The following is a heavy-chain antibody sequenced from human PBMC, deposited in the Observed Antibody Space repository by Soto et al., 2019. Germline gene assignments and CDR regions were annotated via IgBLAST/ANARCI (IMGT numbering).Heavy chain of an antibody. J-gene: IGHJ3*02. CDR1: GFTFSSYW. CDR3: AVLSQYSSGWYPLRGDAFDI. CDR2: INSDGSST. D-gene: IGHD6-19*01. V-gene: IGHV3-74*01. Sequence: HPGGSLRLSCAASGFTFSSYWMHWVRQAPGKGLVWVSRINSDGSSTSYADSVKGRFTISRDNAENTLYLQMNSLRAEDTAVYYCAVLSQYSSGWYPLRGDAFDIWGQGTMVTVSS.